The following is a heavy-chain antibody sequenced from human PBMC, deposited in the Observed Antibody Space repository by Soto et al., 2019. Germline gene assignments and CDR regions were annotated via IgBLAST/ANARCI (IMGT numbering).Heavy chain of an antibody. J-gene: IGHJ4*02. CDR3: ARARDWYYYDSSADYLC. CDR2: IYYSGST. CDR1: GGSISSGGYY. V-gene: IGHV4-31*03. Sequence: NPSETLSLTCTVSGGSISSGGYYWSWIRQHPGKGLEWIGYIYYSGSTYYNPSLKSRVTISVDTSKNQFSLKLSSVTAADTAVYYCARARDWYYYDSSADYLCWGQGTLVTVSS. D-gene: IGHD3-22*01.